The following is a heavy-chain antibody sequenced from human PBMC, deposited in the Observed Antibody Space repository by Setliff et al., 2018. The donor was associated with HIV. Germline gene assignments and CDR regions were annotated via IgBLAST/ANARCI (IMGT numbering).Heavy chain of an antibody. D-gene: IGHD2-2*01. Sequence: PGGSLRLSCSASGFTFSGSAMHWVRQASGKGLEWVGRIKTKPSNYETEYGASVRGRFTISRDDSQNTAYLQMNSLKIDDTAMYYCAASADGDCATTSCTNWFDPWGQGTLVTVSP. CDR3: AASADGDCATTSCTNWFDP. V-gene: IGHV3-73*01. CDR1: GFTFSGSA. CDR2: IKTKPSNYET. J-gene: IGHJ5*02.